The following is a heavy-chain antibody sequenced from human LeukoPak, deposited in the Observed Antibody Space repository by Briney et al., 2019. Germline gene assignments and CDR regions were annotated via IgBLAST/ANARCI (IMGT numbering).Heavy chain of an antibody. V-gene: IGHV3-48*04. CDR1: GFTFSSYS. J-gene: IGHJ4*02. D-gene: IGHD1-26*01. CDR3: ARGQGGRFDY. CDR2: ISSSSSAI. Sequence: GGSLRLSCAASGFTFSSYSMNWVRQAPGKGLEWVSYISSSSSAIYSADSVKGRFTISRDNAKKSLYLQMNSLRAEDTAVYYCARGQGGRFDYWGQGTLATVSS.